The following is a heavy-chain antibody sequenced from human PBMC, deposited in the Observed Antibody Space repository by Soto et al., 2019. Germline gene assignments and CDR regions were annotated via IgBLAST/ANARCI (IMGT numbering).Heavy chain of an antibody. V-gene: IGHV1-3*01. CDR2: INAGNGNT. D-gene: IGHD2-8*01. Sequence: ASVKVSCKASGCTFTSYAMHWVRQAPGQRLEWMGWINAGNGNTKYSQKFQGRVTITRDTSASTAYMELSSLRSEDTAVYYCAREDIVLMVYAIRGWFDPWGQGTLVTVSS. CDR1: GCTFTSYA. CDR3: AREDIVLMVYAIRGWFDP. J-gene: IGHJ5*02.